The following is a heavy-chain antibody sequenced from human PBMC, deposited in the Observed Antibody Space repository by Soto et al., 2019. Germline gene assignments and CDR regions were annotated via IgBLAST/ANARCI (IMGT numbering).Heavy chain of an antibody. CDR2: IYYSGPT. CDR1: DGSIRSADFF. D-gene: IGHD3-10*01. V-gene: IGHV4-30-4*01. J-gene: IGHJ4*02. Sequence: SEILSLTFTVPDGSIRSADFFWTWLCQPPGKGLEGLGYIYYSGPTYYNPSLKGRLIISIDAPRNQFSLSLNSVTAADTAVYFCAREPYLPMARNDFWGQGAQVTVSS. CDR3: AREPYLPMARNDF.